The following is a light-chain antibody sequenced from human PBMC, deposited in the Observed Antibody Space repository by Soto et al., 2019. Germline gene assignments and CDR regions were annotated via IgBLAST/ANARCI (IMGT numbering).Light chain of an antibody. Sequence: QSVLTQPPSASGSPGQSVTISCTGTSSDVGGYNYVSWYQQHPGKAPKLMIYEVSKRPSGVPDRFSGSKSGNTASLTVSGRQADDEADYYCSSYAGSNRVFGTGTKLTVL. CDR3: SSYAGSNRV. CDR2: EVS. V-gene: IGLV2-8*01. J-gene: IGLJ1*01. CDR1: SSDVGGYNY.